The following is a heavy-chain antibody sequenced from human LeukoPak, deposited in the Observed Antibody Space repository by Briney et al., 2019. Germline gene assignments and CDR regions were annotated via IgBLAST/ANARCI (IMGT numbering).Heavy chain of an antibody. CDR2: IFSGGGT. CDR3: ARDPGAAAGNLWS. Sequence: GGSLRLSCVVSGLTVSNNYMTWVRQAPGKGLEWVSLIFSGGGTYYADSVKSGFTISRDSSKNTLYLQMNSLRAEDTALYYCARDPGAAAGNLWSWGQGTLVTVSS. CDR1: GLTVSNNY. D-gene: IGHD6-25*01. V-gene: IGHV3-66*01. J-gene: IGHJ5*02.